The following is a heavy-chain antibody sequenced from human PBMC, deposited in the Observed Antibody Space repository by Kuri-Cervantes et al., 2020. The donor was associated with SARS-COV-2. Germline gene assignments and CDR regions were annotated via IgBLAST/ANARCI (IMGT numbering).Heavy chain of an antibody. J-gene: IGHJ4*01. Sequence: LSLTCAASGFTFSSFGMSWVRQAPGKGLEWVSAISDSGGSTFYADSVKGRFTISRDNSRNTLYLEMSSLRVEDTAVYYCAKRDAYSQGSYFDYWGHGTLVTVSS. CDR1: GFTFSSFG. D-gene: IGHD5-24*01. CDR3: AKRDAYSQGSYFDY. V-gene: IGHV3-23*01. CDR2: ISDSGGST.